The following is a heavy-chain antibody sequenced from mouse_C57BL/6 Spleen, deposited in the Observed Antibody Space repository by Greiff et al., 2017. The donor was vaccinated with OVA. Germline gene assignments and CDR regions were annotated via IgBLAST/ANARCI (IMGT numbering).Heavy chain of an antibody. D-gene: IGHD4-1*01. V-gene: IGHV5-17*01. J-gene: IGHJ4*01. CDR2: ISSGSSTI. CDR3: ARDRGVNWGHAMDY. Sequence: EVKLVESGGGLVKPGGSLKLSCAASGFTFSDYGMHWVRQAPEKGLEWVAYISSGSSTIYYADTVKGRFTISRDNAKNTLFLQMTSLRSEDTAMYYCARDRGVNWGHAMDYWGQGTSVTVSS. CDR1: GFTFSDYG.